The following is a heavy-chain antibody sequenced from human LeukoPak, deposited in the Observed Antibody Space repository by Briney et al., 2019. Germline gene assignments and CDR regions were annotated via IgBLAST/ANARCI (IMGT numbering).Heavy chain of an antibody. CDR3: AKDNDYAI. D-gene: IGHD5-12*01. J-gene: IGHJ3*02. Sequence: HPGGSLRLSCAASGFTFSIYAMTWVRQAPGKGLEWVSAISGSGGSTHYADSVKGRFTISRDNSKNTLYLQVNSLRPEDTAVYYCAKDNDYAIWGQGTLVTVSS. CDR2: ISGSGGST. V-gene: IGHV3-23*01. CDR1: GFTFSIYA.